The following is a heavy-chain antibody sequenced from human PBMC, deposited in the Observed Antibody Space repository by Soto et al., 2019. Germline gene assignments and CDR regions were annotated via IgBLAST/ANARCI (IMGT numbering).Heavy chain of an antibody. J-gene: IGHJ4*02. CDR3: ARDPVVVVPAAIGNYFDY. D-gene: IGHD2-2*02. V-gene: IGHV3-53*05. Sequence: PGGSLRLSCAASGFTVSSNYMSWVRQAPGKGLEWVSAISGSGGSTYYADSVKGRFTISRDNSKNTLYLQMNSLRAEDTAVYYCARDPVVVVPAAIGNYFDYWGQGTLVTVSS. CDR1: GFTVSSNY. CDR2: ISGSGGST.